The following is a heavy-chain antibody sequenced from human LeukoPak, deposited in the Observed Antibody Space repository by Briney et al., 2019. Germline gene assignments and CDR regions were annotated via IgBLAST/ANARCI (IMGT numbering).Heavy chain of an antibody. CDR2: ISSSSSYI. V-gene: IGHV3-21*01. CDR3: ARDLFRTYYDILTGYSPTFDY. D-gene: IGHD3-9*01. J-gene: IGHJ4*02. Sequence: GGSLRLSCAASGFTFSSYSMNWVRQAPGKGLEWVSSISSSSSYIYYADSVKGRFTISRDNAKNSLYLQMNSLRADNTAVYYCARDLFRTYYDILTGYSPTFDYWGQGTLVTVSS. CDR1: GFTFSSYS.